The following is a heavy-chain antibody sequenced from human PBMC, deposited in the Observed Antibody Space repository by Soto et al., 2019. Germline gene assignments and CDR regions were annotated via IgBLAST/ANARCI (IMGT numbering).Heavy chain of an antibody. V-gene: IGHV1-18*01. CDR3: ARDRGVAPPVAGNTHYYYYMDV. J-gene: IGHJ6*03. D-gene: IGHD6-19*01. Sequence: QDQLVQSGAEVKKPGASVTVSCKASGYSFTNYGVTWVRQAPGQGLEWMGWISAFNGNTHYAQNRQGRVTMTTDASTSTGCMELRSLRSDDTAVYYCARDRGVAPPVAGNTHYYYYMDVWGKGTTVTVSS. CDR1: GYSFTNYG. CDR2: ISAFNGNT.